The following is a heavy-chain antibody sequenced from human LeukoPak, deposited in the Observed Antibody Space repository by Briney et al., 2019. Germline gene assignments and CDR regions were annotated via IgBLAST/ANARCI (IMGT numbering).Heavy chain of an antibody. CDR1: GGSISSSSYY. CDR3: ARVSLSTITIFAVVGWFDP. J-gene: IGHJ5*02. D-gene: IGHD3-3*01. CDR2: IYYSGST. V-gene: IGHV4-39*07. Sequence: PSETLSLTCTVSGGSISSSSYYWGWIRQPPGKGLEWIGSIYYSGSTYYNPSLKSRVTISVDTSKNHFSLKLSSVTAADTAVYYCARVSLSTITIFAVVGWFDPWGQGTLVTVSS.